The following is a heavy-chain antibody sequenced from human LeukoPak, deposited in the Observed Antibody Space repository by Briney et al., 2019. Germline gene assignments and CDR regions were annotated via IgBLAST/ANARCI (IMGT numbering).Heavy chain of an antibody. CDR1: GLTVSSNS. J-gene: IGHJ4*02. V-gene: IGHV3-53*01. Sequence: PGGSLRLSCAASGLTVSSNSMSWVRQAPGKGLDWVSFIYSGGGTYYADSVKGRFTISRDNSKNTLYLQMNSLRAEDTAVYYCARVNSGSPGRNDYWGQGTLATVSS. CDR3: ARVNSGSPGRNDY. D-gene: IGHD1-14*01. CDR2: IYSGGGT.